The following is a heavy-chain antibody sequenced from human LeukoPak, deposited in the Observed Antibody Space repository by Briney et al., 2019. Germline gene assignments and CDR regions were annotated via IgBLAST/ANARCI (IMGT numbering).Heavy chain of an antibody. CDR1: GYTFTGYY. CDR3: ARDMIGFGSSGFENKDY. CDR2: INPNSGGT. Sequence: ASVKVSCKASGYTFTGYYMHWVRQAPGQGLEWMGWINPNSGGTNYAQKFQGRGTMTRDTSISTAYMELSRLRSDDTAVYYCARDMIGFGSSGFENKDYWGQGTLVTVSS. D-gene: IGHD3-22*01. V-gene: IGHV1-2*02. J-gene: IGHJ4*02.